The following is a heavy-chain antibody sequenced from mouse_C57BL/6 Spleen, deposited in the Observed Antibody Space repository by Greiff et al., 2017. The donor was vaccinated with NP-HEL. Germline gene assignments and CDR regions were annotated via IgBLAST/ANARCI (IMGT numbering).Heavy chain of an antibody. CDR2: IRSKSNNYAT. CDR3: VSDGSSYYAMDY. J-gene: IGHJ4*01. CDR1: GFSFNTYA. Sequence: EVMLVESGGGLVQPKGSLKLSCAASGFSFNTYAMNWVRQAPGKGLEWVARIRSKSNNYATYYADSVKDRFTISRDDSESMLYLQMNNLKTEDTAMYYGVSDGSSYYAMDYWGQGTSVTVSS. D-gene: IGHD1-1*01. V-gene: IGHV10-1*01.